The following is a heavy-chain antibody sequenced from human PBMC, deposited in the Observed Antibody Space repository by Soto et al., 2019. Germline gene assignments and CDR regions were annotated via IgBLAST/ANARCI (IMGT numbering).Heavy chain of an antibody. Sequence: QVHVVESGGGVAQPGTSLRLSSTASGFSFFNYGFAWIRQAPGKGLEWVAVVTYDASEKYYADSVKGRFTISRNNSKNTVYLQMDSLQHNDSALYYCGKAGGSELRYFDWPEVGVWGQGTLVTVSS. D-gene: IGHD3-9*01. V-gene: IGHV3-30*18. CDR1: GFSFFNYG. CDR2: VTYDASEK. CDR3: GKAGGSELRYFDWPEVGV. J-gene: IGHJ4*02.